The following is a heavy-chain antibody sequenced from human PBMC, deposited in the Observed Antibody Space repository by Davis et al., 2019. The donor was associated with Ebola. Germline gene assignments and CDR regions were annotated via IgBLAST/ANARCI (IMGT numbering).Heavy chain of an antibody. CDR1: GYSFTSYW. D-gene: IGHD2-15*01. J-gene: IGHJ5*02. V-gene: IGHV5-51*01. Sequence: GESLKISCKGSGYSFTSYWIGWVRQMPGKGLEWMGIIYPGDSDTRYSPSFQGQVTISADKSISTAYLQWSSLKASDTAMYYCARQYCSGGSCRRWKNWFDPWGQGTLVTVSS. CDR2: IYPGDSDT. CDR3: ARQYCSGGSCRRWKNWFDP.